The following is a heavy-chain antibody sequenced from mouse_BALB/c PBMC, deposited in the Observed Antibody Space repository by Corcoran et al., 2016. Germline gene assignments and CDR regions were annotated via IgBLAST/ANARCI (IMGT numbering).Heavy chain of an antibody. Sequence: EVQLQQSGAELVKPGASVKLSCTASGFNIKDTYMHWVKQRPEQGMEWIGRIDPANGNTKYDPKFQGKATITTDTSSNTAYLQLSSLTSEDTACYYCARWDWYFDVWGAGTTVTVSS. J-gene: IGHJ1*01. CDR1: GFNIKDTY. CDR3: ARWDWYFDV. CDR2: IDPANGNT. V-gene: IGHV14-3*02.